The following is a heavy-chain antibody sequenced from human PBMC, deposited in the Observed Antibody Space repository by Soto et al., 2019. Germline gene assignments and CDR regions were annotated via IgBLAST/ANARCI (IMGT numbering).Heavy chain of an antibody. J-gene: IGHJ6*02. V-gene: IGHV3-33*01. D-gene: IGHD2-2*01. Sequence: PGGSLRLSCAASGFTFSSYGMHWVRQAPGKGLEWVAVIWYDGSNKYYADSVKGRFTISRDNSKNTLYLQMNSLRAEDTAVYYCARGLGYCSSTSCFKPYYYYYGMDVWGQGTTVTVSS. CDR1: GFTFSSYG. CDR3: ARGLGYCSSTSCFKPYYYYYGMDV. CDR2: IWYDGSNK.